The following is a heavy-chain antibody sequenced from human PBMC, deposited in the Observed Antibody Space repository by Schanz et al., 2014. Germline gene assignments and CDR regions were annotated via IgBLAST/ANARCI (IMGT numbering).Heavy chain of an antibody. J-gene: IGHJ4*02. Sequence: EVHLVESGGGLVQPGGSLRLSCATSGFSLDIFAVSWVRQAPGKGLEWVSVISWNSGTIGYADSVKGRFTISRDNSKNTLYLQMNSLRAEDTAVYFCAKIERNEDWGQGTLVTVSS. CDR3: AKIERNED. CDR1: GFSLDIFA. D-gene: IGHD1-1*01. CDR2: ISWNSGTI. V-gene: IGHV3-23*04.